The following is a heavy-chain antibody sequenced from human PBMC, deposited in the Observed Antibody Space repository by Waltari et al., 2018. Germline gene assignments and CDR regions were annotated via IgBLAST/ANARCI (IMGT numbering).Heavy chain of an antibody. V-gene: IGHV4-31*01. Sequence: QVQLQESGPGLVKPSQTLSLTCTVSGGSISSGGYYWSWIRQHPGKGLEWIGYIYYSGSTYDNPSLKRLVTISVDTSKNQFSLKLSSGTAADTAVYYCARGRRETMGGGFDIWGQGTMVTVSS. D-gene: IGHD3-10*01. CDR2: IYYSGST. CDR1: GGSISSGGYY. CDR3: ARGRRETMGGGFDI. J-gene: IGHJ3*02.